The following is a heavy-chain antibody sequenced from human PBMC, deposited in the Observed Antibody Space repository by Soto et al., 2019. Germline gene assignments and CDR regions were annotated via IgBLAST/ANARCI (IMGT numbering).Heavy chain of an antibody. CDR2: INHSGST. Sequence: PSETLSLTCAVYGWSFSGYYWSLIRQPPGKGLEWIGEINHSGSTNYNPSLKSRVTIPVDTSKNQFSLKLSSVTAADTAVYYCARGAGCSGGSCYYYGMDVWGQGTTVTVSS. J-gene: IGHJ6*02. D-gene: IGHD2-15*01. CDR3: ARGAGCSGGSCYYYGMDV. CDR1: GWSFSGYY. V-gene: IGHV4-34*01.